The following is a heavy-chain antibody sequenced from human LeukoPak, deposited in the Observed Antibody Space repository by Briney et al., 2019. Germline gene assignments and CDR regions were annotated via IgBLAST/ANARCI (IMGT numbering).Heavy chain of an antibody. V-gene: IGHV3-9*01. CDR1: GFTFDDYA. CDR3: VKDRKSSSWDYFDY. CDR2: ISWNSGSI. J-gene: IGHJ4*02. D-gene: IGHD6-13*01. Sequence: GGSLRLSCAASGFTFDDYAMHWVRQAPGKGLEWVSGISWNSGSIGYADSVKGRFTISRDNAKNSLYLQMNSLRAEDTALYYCVKDRKSSSWDYFDYWGQGTLVTVSS.